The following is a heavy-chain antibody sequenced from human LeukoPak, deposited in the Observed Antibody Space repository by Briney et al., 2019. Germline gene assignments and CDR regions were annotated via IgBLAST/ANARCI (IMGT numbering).Heavy chain of an antibody. V-gene: IGHV1-24*01. CDR2: FDPEDGET. Sequence: ASVKVSCKVSGYTLTELSMHWVRQAPGKGLEWMGGFDPEDGETIYAQKFQGRVTITADESTSTAYMELSSLRSEDTAVYYCARGELITIFGKAYYYYMDVWGKGTTVTVSS. D-gene: IGHD3-3*01. CDR1: GYTLTELS. J-gene: IGHJ6*03. CDR3: ARGELITIFGKAYYYYMDV.